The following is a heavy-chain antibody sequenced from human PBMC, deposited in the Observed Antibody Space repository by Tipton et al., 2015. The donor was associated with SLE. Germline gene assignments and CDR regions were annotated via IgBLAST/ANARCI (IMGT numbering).Heavy chain of an antibody. J-gene: IGHJ3*02. V-gene: IGHV4-39*07. CDR3: AREWGDAFDI. D-gene: IGHD3-16*01. CDR2: VYNSGST. Sequence: TLSLTCTVSGGSISSSSYYWVWIRQPPGKGLEWIGSVYNSGSTYYNPSLKSRVTISVDTSKNQFSLKLSSVTAADTAVYYCAREWGDAFDIWGQGTMVTVSS. CDR1: GGSISSSSYY.